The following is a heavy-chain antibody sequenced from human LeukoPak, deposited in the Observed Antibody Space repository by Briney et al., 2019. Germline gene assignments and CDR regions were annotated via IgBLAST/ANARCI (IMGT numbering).Heavy chain of an antibody. CDR3: VRGWYGSDY. J-gene: IGHJ4*02. CDR2: INSDGSST. CDR1: GFAFNSYW. D-gene: IGHD6-19*01. V-gene: IGHV3-74*01. Sequence: GGSLRLSCAASGFAFNSYWMHWVRQAPGKGLVWVSHINSDGSSTTYADSVKGRFTISRDNVKNTLYLQMNSLRAEDTAVYYCVRGWYGSDYWGQGTLVTVSS.